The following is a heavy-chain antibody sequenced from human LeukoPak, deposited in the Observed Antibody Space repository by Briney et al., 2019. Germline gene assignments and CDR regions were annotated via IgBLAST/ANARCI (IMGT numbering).Heavy chain of an antibody. D-gene: IGHD2-15*01. Sequence: GGSLRLFCAASGFTFSSYWMHWVRQAPGKGLVWVSRIYSDGSSTNYADSVKGRFTISRDNAKNTLYLQMNSLRAEDTAVYYCARGEYCSGGSCYSAAFDIWGQGTMVTVSS. V-gene: IGHV3-74*01. CDR2: IYSDGSST. CDR1: GFTFSSYW. J-gene: IGHJ3*02. CDR3: ARGEYCSGGSCYSAAFDI.